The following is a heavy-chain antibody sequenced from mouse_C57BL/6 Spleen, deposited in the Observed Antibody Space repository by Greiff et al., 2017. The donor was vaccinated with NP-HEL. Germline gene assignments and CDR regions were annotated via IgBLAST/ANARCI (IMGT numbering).Heavy chain of an antibody. CDR1: GFTFSDYG. D-gene: IGHD2-13*01. V-gene: IGHV5-17*01. CDR2: ISSGSSTI. J-gene: IGHJ2*01. Sequence: EVKLMESGGGLVKPGGSLKLSCAASGFTFSDYGMHWVRQAPEKGLEWVAYISSGSSTIYYADTVKGRFTISRDNAKNTLFLQMTSLRSEDTAMYYCARQGSTMVDYFDYWGQGTTLTVSS. CDR3: ARQGSTMVDYFDY.